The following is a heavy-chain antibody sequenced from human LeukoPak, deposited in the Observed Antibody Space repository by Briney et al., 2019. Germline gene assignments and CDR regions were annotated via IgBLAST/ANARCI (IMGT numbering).Heavy chain of an antibody. CDR2: ISGSGGST. J-gene: IGHJ3*02. D-gene: IGHD6-6*01. CDR1: GFTFSSYA. Sequence: PGGPLRLSCAASGFTFSSYAMSWVRQAPGKGLEWVSAISGSGGSTYYADSVKGRFTISRDNSKNTLYLQMNSLRAEDTAEYYCAKDGGYSSSSDAFDIWGQGTVVTVSS. V-gene: IGHV3-23*01. CDR3: AKDGGYSSSSDAFDI.